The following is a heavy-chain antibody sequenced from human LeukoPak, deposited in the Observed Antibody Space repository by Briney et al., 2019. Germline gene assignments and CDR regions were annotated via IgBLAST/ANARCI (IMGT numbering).Heavy chain of an antibody. D-gene: IGHD6-19*01. J-gene: IGHJ3*02. CDR1: GGSISSTGYY. CDR2: IYYSGST. Sequence: PSETLSLTCTVSGGSISSTGYYWGWIRQPPGKGLEWIGSIYYSGSTYYKPSLKSRVTISVDTSKNQISLKLSSVTAADTAVYYCARPHPHYSSGWYSASDIWGQGTMVTVSS. V-gene: IGHV4-39*01. CDR3: ARPHPHYSSGWYSASDI.